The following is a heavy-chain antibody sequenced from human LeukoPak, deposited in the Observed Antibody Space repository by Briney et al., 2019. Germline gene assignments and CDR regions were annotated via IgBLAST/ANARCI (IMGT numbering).Heavy chain of an antibody. V-gene: IGHV3-23*01. CDR3: ANAMTGLLHGWYQVY. CDR1: GFTFSSYA. Sequence: GGSLRLSCAASGFTFSSYAMSWVRQAPGKGLEWVSAISGSGGSTYYADSVKGRFTISRDNSKNTLYLQMNSLRAEDTAVYYCANAMTGLLHGWYQVYWGQGTLVTVSS. J-gene: IGHJ4*02. D-gene: IGHD1-26*01. CDR2: ISGSGGST.